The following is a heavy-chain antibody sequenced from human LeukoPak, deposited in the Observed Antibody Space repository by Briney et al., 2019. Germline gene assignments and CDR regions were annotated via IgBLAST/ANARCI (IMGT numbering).Heavy chain of an antibody. CDR2: ITWDGATT. Sequence: GGSLRLSCAASGFTFDDYSMHWVRQDPGKGLEWVSLITWDGATTKYADSVKGRFTISRDNAQNTLYLQMNSLRAEDTAVYYCARIKVGATGIDYWGQGTLVTVSS. CDR1: GFTFDDYS. D-gene: IGHD1-26*01. CDR3: ARIKVGATGIDY. J-gene: IGHJ4*02. V-gene: IGHV3-43*01.